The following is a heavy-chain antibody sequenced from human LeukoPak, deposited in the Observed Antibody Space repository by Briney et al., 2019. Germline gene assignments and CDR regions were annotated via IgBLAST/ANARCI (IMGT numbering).Heavy chain of an antibody. Sequence: GASVKVSCKASGYTFTGYYMHWVRQAPGQGLEWMGWINPNSGGTNYAQKFQGWVTMTRDTSISTAYMELSSLRSDDTAVYYCARDRSSGPGYGMDVWGQGTTVTVSS. CDR1: GYTFTGYY. CDR3: ARDRSSGPGYGMDV. D-gene: IGHD6-19*01. J-gene: IGHJ6*02. CDR2: INPNSGGT. V-gene: IGHV1-2*04.